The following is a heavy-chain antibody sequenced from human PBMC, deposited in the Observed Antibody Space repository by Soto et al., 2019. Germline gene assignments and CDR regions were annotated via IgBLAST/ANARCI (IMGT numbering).Heavy chain of an antibody. Sequence: SETLSLTCTVSGGSISSYYWSWIRQPPGKGLEWIGYIYYSGSTNYNPSLKSRVTITVDTSKNQFSLKLSSVTAADTAVYYCARHLGYDTSGYYRNWFDPWGQGTPVTVSS. J-gene: IGHJ5*02. V-gene: IGHV4-59*08. CDR3: ARHLGYDTSGYYRNWFDP. D-gene: IGHD3-22*01. CDR1: GGSISSYY. CDR2: IYYSGST.